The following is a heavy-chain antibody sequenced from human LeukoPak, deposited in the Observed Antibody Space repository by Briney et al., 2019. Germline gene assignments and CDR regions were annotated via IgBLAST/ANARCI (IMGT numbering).Heavy chain of an antibody. D-gene: IGHD6-13*01. J-gene: IGHJ4*02. V-gene: IGHV4-59*01. CDR3: ARSGGYGSSWSL. CDR2: ISNSGIA. CDR1: GGSSRTYY. Sequence: SETLSLTCTVSGGSSRTYYWNWIRQPPGKGLEWIGYISNSGIATCNSSLQSRITISVDSSKSQISLKLNSVTAADTAMYYCARSGGYGSSWSLWGQGTLVTVSS.